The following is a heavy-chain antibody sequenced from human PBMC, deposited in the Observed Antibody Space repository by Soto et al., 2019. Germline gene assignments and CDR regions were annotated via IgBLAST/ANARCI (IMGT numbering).Heavy chain of an antibody. Sequence: QPGGSLSLSCAASGFTFSSYAMSWVRQAPGKGLEWVSAISGSGGSTYYADSVKGRFTISRDNSKNTLYLQMNSLRAEDTAVYYCAKDLPVSVDPDGAFDIWGQGTMVTVSS. V-gene: IGHV3-23*01. CDR2: ISGSGGST. CDR3: AKDLPVSVDPDGAFDI. D-gene: IGHD5-12*01. CDR1: GFTFSSYA. J-gene: IGHJ3*02.